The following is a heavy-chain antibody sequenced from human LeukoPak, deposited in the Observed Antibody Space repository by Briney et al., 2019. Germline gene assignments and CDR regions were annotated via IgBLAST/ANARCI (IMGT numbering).Heavy chain of an antibody. Sequence: GGSLRLSCAASGFTFSSYGMHWVRQAPGKGLEWVAVIWYDGSNKYYADSVKGRFTISRDNSKNTLYLQMNSLRAEDTAVYYCAKDLQEDALDIWGQGTMVTVSS. CDR1: GFTFSSYG. V-gene: IGHV3-33*06. D-gene: IGHD4-11*01. CDR3: AKDLQEDALDI. CDR2: IWYDGSNK. J-gene: IGHJ3*02.